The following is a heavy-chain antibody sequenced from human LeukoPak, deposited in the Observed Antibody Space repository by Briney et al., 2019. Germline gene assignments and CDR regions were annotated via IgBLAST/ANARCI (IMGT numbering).Heavy chain of an antibody. CDR2: IRYDESKT. Sequence: GGSLRLSCAASVFTFSSYGMHWVRQAPGEGLEWVAFIRYDESKTFYADSVKGRFTISRDNSKNTLYLQMNSLRVEDTAIYYCAKTHNSGWYASDYWGQGTLVTVAS. V-gene: IGHV3-30*02. D-gene: IGHD6-19*01. CDR1: VFTFSSYG. J-gene: IGHJ4*02. CDR3: AKTHNSGWYASDY.